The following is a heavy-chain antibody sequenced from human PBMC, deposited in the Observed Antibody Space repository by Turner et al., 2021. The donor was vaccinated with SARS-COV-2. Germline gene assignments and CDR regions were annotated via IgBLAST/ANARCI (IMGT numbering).Heavy chain of an antibody. J-gene: IGHJ6*02. CDR3: AGLLNPGSYYYYYYGMDV. V-gene: IGHV4-39*01. CDR2: IYYSGST. D-gene: IGHD3-10*01. CDR1: GGSISSSNYY. Sequence: QLQLQESGPGVVKPSETLSRTCTVPGGSISSSNYYWGWSRRPPGEGLEWSGSIYYSGSTYYNPSLKSRVPISVDTSKNQFSLKLSSVTAADTAVYYLAGLLNPGSYYYYYYGMDVWGQGTTVTVSS.